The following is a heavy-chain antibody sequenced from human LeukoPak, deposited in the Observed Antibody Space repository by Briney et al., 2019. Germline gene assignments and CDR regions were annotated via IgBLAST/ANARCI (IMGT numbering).Heavy chain of an antibody. J-gene: IGHJ5*02. CDR2: IYYSGGT. CDR3: ARGDWFDP. Sequence: SETLSLTCTVSGGSISSYYWSWIRQPPGKGLEWIGYIYYSGGTNYNPALKSRLNLSVDPSKTTFSLTLSSVTAADTAVYYCARGDWFDPWGQGTLVTVSS. V-gene: IGHV4-59*01. CDR1: GGSISSYY.